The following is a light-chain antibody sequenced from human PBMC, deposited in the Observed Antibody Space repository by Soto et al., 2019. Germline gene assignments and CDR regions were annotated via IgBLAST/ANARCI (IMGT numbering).Light chain of an antibody. CDR2: GAS. CDR3: QHYGSSLPIT. Sequence: EIVLTQSPGTLSLSPGKRATLSCRASQTISSTYLAWYQQRPGQAPRLLIYGASSRAAGLPDRFSGRGSGTDFALTISRLEPEDFEVYYCQHYGSSLPITFGPGTKVDIK. V-gene: IGKV3-20*01. CDR1: QTISSTY. J-gene: IGKJ3*01.